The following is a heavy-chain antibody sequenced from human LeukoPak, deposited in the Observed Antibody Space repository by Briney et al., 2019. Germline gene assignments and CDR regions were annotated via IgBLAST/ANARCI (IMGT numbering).Heavy chain of an antibody. CDR2: IYHTGST. CDR1: GGSVSDYY. J-gene: IGHJ4*02. V-gene: IGHV4-59*02. D-gene: IGHD7-27*01. Sequence: SETLSLTCTISGGSVSDYYWSWIRQSPGKGLEWIGYIYHTGSTSYSPSLKSRVTISADTSQNQFSLKWSSVTAADTAVYYCASRKLGNDYWGQGTLVTVSS. CDR3: ASRKLGNDY.